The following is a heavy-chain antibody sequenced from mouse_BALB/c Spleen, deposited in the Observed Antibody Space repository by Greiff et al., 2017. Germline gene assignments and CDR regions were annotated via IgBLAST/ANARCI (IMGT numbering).Heavy chain of an antibody. CDR3: ARSPYGNYVWFAY. V-gene: IGHV14-1*02. CDR1: GFNIKDYY. CDR2: IDPENGNT. J-gene: IGHJ3*01. Sequence: VQLQQSGAELVRPGALVKLSCKASGFNIKDYYMHWVKQRPEQGLEWIGWIDPENGNTIYDPKFQGKASITADTSSNTAYLQLSSLTSEDTAVYYCARSPYGNYVWFAYWGQGTLVTVSA. D-gene: IGHD2-1*01.